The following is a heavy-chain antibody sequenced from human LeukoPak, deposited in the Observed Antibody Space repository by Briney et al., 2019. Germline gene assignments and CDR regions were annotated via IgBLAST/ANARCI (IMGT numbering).Heavy chain of an antibody. V-gene: IGHV3-7*01. D-gene: IGHD2-2*01. CDR1: GVIFSSYW. J-gene: IGHJ4*02. Sequence: PGGSLRLSCAASGVIFSSYWLSWVRQAPGKGLEWVANIKQDGSEKYYVDSVKRRFTISRDNVKNSRYLQINSLRERVTAAYYCARGGSLYCSATSCYFFDYWGQGTLVTPSS. CDR2: IKQDGSEK. CDR3: ARGGSLYCSATSCYFFDY.